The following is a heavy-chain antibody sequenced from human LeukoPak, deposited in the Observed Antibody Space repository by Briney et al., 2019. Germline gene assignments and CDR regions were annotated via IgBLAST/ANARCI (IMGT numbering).Heavy chain of an antibody. Sequence: GGSLRLSCAASGFTFSTYWMNWVRQAPGKGLEWVANINKDGSGKYYVDSVKGRFTISRDNAKNSLYLEMNSLRVEDTAVYYCAREVSSGAFDIWGQGKMVTVSS. V-gene: IGHV3-7*01. CDR1: GFTFSTYW. J-gene: IGHJ3*02. CDR3: AREVSSGAFDI. D-gene: IGHD2-15*01. CDR2: INKDGSGK.